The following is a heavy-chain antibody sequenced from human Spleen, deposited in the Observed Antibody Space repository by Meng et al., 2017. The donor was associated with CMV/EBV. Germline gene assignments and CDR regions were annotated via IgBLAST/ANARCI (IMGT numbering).Heavy chain of an antibody. CDR3: ARAGHYYDSSGYHY. Sequence: ASVKVSCKASGYTFTGYYIHWVRQAPGQGLEWMGWIGANSGGTNYAQKFQGRVTMTRDTSISTAYMELSSLRSDDTAVYYCARAGHYYDSSGYHYWDQGTLVTVSS. V-gene: IGHV1-2*02. CDR1: GYTFTGYY. CDR2: IGANSGGT. J-gene: IGHJ4*02. D-gene: IGHD3-22*01.